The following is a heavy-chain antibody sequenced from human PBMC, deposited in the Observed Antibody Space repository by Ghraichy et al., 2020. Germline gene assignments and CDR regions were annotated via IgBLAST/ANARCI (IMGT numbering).Heavy chain of an antibody. Sequence: SETLSLTCAVSGYSISSGYYWGWIRQPPGKGLEWIGSIYHSGSTYYNPSLKSRVTISVDTSKNKFSLKLSSVTAADTAVYYCARPMVRDYFDYWGQGTLVTVSS. V-gene: IGHV4-38-2*01. CDR2: IYHSGST. J-gene: IGHJ4*02. CDR3: ARPMVRDYFDY. CDR1: GYSISSGYY. D-gene: IGHD2-8*01.